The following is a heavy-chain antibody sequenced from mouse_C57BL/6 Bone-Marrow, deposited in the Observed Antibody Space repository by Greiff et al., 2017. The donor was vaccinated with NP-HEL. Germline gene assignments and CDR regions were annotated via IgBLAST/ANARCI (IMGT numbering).Heavy chain of an antibody. Sequence: EVKVEESGPGLVKPSQSLSLTCSVTGYSITSGYYWNWIRQFPGNKLEWMGYISYDGSNNYNPSLKNRISITRDTSKNQFFLKLNSVTTEDTATYYCAREHYGYYFDYWGQGTTLTVSS. J-gene: IGHJ2*01. V-gene: IGHV3-6*01. CDR2: ISYDGSN. CDR1: GYSITSGYY. CDR3: AREHYGYYFDY. D-gene: IGHD1-1*01.